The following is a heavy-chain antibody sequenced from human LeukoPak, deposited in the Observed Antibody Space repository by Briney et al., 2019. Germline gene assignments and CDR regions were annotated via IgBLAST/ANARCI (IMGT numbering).Heavy chain of an antibody. V-gene: IGHV3-7*01. D-gene: IGHD1-1*01. CDR1: GFTFSNSW. CDR2: MNQDGSSI. Sequence: GGSLRLSCAAFGFTFSNSWMSWVRQAPGKGLEWVANMNQDGSSIYYVDSVKGRFTISRDNAKYSLYLHMKSLRAEDTAVYYCTRGGGQLDFWGQGTLVTVSS. J-gene: IGHJ4*02. CDR3: TRGGGQLDF.